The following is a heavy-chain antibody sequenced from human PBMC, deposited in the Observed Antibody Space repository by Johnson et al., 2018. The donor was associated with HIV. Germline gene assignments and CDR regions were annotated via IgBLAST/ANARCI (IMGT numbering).Heavy chain of an antibody. Sequence: VQLVESRGGVLRPGGSLRLSCAASGFTFDDYGMSWVRQAPGKGLERVSIISSSGRTIYYVDSVKGRFTISRDNAKNSLYLQMNSLRAEDTAVYYCVREEGNDILTRGDAFDIWGQGTLVTVSS. J-gene: IGHJ3*02. V-gene: IGHV3-48*04. D-gene: IGHD3-9*01. CDR1: GFTFDDYG. CDR3: VREEGNDILTRGDAFDI. CDR2: ISSSGRTI.